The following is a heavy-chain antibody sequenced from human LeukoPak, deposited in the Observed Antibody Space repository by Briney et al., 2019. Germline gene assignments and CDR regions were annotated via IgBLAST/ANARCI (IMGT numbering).Heavy chain of an antibody. V-gene: IGHV1-69*02. J-gene: IGHJ3*02. CDR1: GGTFSSYT. CDR2: IIPIRGIA. CDR3: ATLGYCTNGVCPWSSGWFDAFDI. D-gene: IGHD2-8*01. Sequence: SVKVSCKASGGTFSSYTISWVRQAPGQGLEWMGRIIPIRGIANYAQKFQGRVTITADKSTSTAYMELSSLRSEDTAVYYCATLGYCTNGVCPWSSGWFDAFDIWGQGTMVTVSS.